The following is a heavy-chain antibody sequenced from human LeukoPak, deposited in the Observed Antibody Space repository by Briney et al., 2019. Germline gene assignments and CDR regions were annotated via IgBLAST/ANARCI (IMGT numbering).Heavy chain of an antibody. CDR1: GFTSSSYW. D-gene: IGHD3-10*01. V-gene: IGHV3-7*01. CDR2: IKEDGSEK. Sequence: QSGGSLRLSCAASGFTSSSYWMTWVRQAPGKGLEWVANIKEDGSEKYYVDSVKGRFTISRDNAKNSVYLQMNSLRAEDTAVYYCAREGSGYFDYWGQGHLVTVSS. CDR3: AREGSGYFDY. J-gene: IGHJ4*02.